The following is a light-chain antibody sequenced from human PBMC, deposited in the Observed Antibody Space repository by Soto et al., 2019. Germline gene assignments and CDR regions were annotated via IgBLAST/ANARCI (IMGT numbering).Light chain of an antibody. V-gene: IGLV2-14*03. CDR1: SSDVGTYNS. CDR2: DVS. J-gene: IGLJ3*02. CDR3: GSNTSSSSWV. Sequence: QSVLTQPASVSGSPGQSITVSCTGSSSDVGTYNSVSWYQQHPGKAPKLIIYDVSNRPSGVSNRFSGSKSGNTASLTISGLQTEDEADYYCGSNTSSSSWVFGGGTKVTVL.